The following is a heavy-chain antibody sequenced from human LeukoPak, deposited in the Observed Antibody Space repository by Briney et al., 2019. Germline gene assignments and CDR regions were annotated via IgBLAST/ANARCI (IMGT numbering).Heavy chain of an antibody. J-gene: IGHJ6*02. Sequence: SGGSLRLSCAASGFTFSNYWMHWVRQAPGKGLVWVSRINTDGSSTTYADSVKGRFTISRDNAKNTLYLQMNTLRVEDTAVYYCTRDLMDYDVSTGLHHYYMDVWGQGTTVTVSS. CDR1: GFTFSNYW. V-gene: IGHV3-74*01. CDR3: TRDLMDYDVSTGLHHYYMDV. D-gene: IGHD3-9*01. CDR2: INTDGSST.